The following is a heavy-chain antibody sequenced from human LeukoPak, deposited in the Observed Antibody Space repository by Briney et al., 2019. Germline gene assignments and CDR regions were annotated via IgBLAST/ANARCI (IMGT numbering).Heavy chain of an antibody. CDR2: INHSGST. V-gene: IGHV4-34*01. D-gene: IGHD3-10*01. Sequence: PSETLSLTCAVYGGSFSGYYWSWIRQPPGKGLEWIGEINHSGSTNYNPSLKSRVTISVDTSKNQFSLKLSSVTAADTAVYYCAREGSYLGPVDYWGQGTLVTVSS. CDR3: AREGSYLGPVDY. CDR1: GGSFSGYY. J-gene: IGHJ4*02.